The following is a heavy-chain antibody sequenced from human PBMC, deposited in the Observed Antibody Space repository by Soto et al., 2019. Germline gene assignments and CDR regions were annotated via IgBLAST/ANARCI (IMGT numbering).Heavy chain of an antibody. CDR1: GFTFSTYG. CDR3: AAMATPGTIAHWYFDL. Sequence: EVQLLESGGGLVQSGGSLRLSCAASGFTFSTYGMSWVRQAPGKGLKWVSSISGSGDTIYYADSVKGRFTVSRDNSKNTLYLQLTGLGAEDTAVYYCAAMATPGTIAHWYFDLWGRGTLVTVSS. J-gene: IGHJ2*01. CDR2: ISGSGDTI. V-gene: IGHV3-23*01. D-gene: IGHD6-13*01.